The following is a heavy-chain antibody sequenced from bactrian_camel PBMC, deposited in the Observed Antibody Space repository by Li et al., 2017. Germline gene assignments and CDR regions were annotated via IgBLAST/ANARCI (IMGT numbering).Heavy chain of an antibody. D-gene: IGHD4*01. CDR1: ANVYC. CDR2: IDTGDGST. J-gene: IGHJ4*01. V-gene: IGHV3S54*01. CDR3: AAGLGPATYCYRDTLPPAFYRALD. Sequence: HVQLVESGGGSVAAGESLRPSCVASANVYCMGWFRQAPGKEREGVAAIDTGDGSTYYLNSVEGRFTISHDNAKNTLYLQMNSLKPEDTAMYYCAAGLGPATYCYRDTLPPAFYRALDWGRGTQVTV.